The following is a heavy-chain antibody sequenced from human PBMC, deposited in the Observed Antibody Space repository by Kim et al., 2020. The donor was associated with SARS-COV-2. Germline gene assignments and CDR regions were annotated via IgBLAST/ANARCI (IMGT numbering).Heavy chain of an antibody. Sequence: SETLSLTCAVYGGSFSGYYWSWIRQPPGKGLEWIGEINHSGSTNYNPSLKSRVTISVDTSKNQFSLKLSSVTAADTAVYYCARALRGIAAAGFDYWGQGTLVTVSS. CDR3: ARALRGIAAAGFDY. J-gene: IGHJ4*02. CDR1: GGSFSGYY. CDR2: INHSGST. D-gene: IGHD6-13*01. V-gene: IGHV4-34*01.